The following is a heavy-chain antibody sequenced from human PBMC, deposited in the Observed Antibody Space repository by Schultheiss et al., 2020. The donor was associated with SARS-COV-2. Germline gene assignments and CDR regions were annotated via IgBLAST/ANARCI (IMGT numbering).Heavy chain of an antibody. Sequence: GGSLRLSCAASGFTFSSYSMNWVRQAPGKGLEWVAVISYDGSNKYYADSVKGRFTISRENSKNTLYLQMNSLRAEDTAVYYCARDSLDYYDSTEAFDIWGQGTMVTVSS. CDR2: ISYDGSNK. CDR3: ARDSLDYYDSTEAFDI. D-gene: IGHD3-22*01. V-gene: IGHV3-30*03. J-gene: IGHJ3*02. CDR1: GFTFSSYS.